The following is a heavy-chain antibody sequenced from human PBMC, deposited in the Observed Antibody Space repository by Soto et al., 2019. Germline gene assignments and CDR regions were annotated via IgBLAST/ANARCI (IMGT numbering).Heavy chain of an antibody. J-gene: IGHJ4*02. CDR1: GGSISGYY. Sequence: PSETLSLTCTVSGGSISGYYCTWIRPPPGTGLEWIGYIFYSGVTNYNPSLKSRVTPSVDTSKNQFSLKLSSVTAADMAVYYCARVGSSGWSPDYWGRGTLVTVSS. V-gene: IGHV4-59*01. D-gene: IGHD6-19*01. CDR2: IFYSGVT. CDR3: ARVGSSGWSPDY.